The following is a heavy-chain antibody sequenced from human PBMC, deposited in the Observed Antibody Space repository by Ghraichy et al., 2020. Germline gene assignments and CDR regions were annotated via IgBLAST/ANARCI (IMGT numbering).Heavy chain of an antibody. CDR1: GFNFDDFW. Sequence: GESLNISCEASGFNFDDFWMAWVRQTPARGLEWVANINQDGSDKFYVDSVKGRFTISRDNAKVSLYLQMDDLRAEDTAVYYCATWRQLLPRQHYFDSWGQGTLVTVSS. V-gene: IGHV3-7*03. J-gene: IGHJ4*02. D-gene: IGHD1-1*01. CDR3: ATWRQLLPRQHYFDS. CDR2: INQDGSDK.